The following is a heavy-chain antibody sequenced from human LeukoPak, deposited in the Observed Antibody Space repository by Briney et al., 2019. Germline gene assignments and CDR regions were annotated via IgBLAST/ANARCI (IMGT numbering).Heavy chain of an antibody. J-gene: IGHJ4*02. CDR1: GGTFSSYA. V-gene: IGHV1-69*06. D-gene: IGHD3-22*01. Sequence: SVKVPCKASGGTFSSYAISWVRQAPGQGLEWMGGIIPIFGTANYAQKFQGRVTITADKSTSTAYMELSSLRSEDTAVYYCARNYYDSSGYYDYWGQGTLVTVSS. CDR2: IIPIFGTA. CDR3: ARNYYDSSGYYDY.